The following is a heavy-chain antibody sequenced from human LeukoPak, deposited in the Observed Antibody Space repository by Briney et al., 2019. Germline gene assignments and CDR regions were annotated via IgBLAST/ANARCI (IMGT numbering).Heavy chain of an antibody. D-gene: IGHD3-10*01. Sequence: GGSLRLSCAASGFTFSSCDMHWVRQATGKGLEWVSAVGTAGDTYYPGSVKGRFTISRENAKNSLYLQMNSLRAGDTAVYYCARMYGSGSYSDYYYYGMDVWGQGTTVTVSS. CDR3: ARMYGSGSYSDYYYYGMDV. V-gene: IGHV3-13*01. CDR1: GFTFSSCD. CDR2: VGTAGDT. J-gene: IGHJ6*02.